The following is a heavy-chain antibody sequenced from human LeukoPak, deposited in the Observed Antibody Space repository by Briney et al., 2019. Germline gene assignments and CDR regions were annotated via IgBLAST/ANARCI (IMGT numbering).Heavy chain of an antibody. D-gene: IGHD4-17*01. J-gene: IGHJ5*02. CDR1: GGSISSSSYY. CDR3: ARGLPADYGDQNWFDP. V-gene: IGHV4-39*07. Sequence: SETLSLTCTVSGGSISSSSYYWGWIRQPPGKGLEWIGSVYYSGSPYYNPSLRSRVTITVDTSKNQFSLKLSSVTAADTAVYYCARGLPADYGDQNWFDPWGQGTLVTVSS. CDR2: VYYSGSP.